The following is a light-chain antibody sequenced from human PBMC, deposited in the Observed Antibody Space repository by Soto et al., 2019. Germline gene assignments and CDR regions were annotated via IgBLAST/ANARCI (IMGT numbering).Light chain of an antibody. J-gene: IGKJ4*01. CDR1: QSVSSY. CDR3: QQRSNWPS. CDR2: DAS. V-gene: IGKV3-11*01. Sequence: EIVLTQSAATLSLSPGERATLSCRASQSVSSYLAWYQQKPGQAPRLLIYDASNRATGIPARFSGSGSGTDFTLTISSLELEDFAVYYCQQRSNWPSFGGGTKVEIK.